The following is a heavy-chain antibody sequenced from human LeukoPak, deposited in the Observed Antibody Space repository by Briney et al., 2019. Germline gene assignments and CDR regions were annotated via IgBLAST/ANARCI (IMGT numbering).Heavy chain of an antibody. CDR1: GYTFTSYG. V-gene: IGHV1-18*01. D-gene: IGHD3-22*01. CDR2: ISAYNGNT. J-gene: IGHJ4*02. CDR3: ARDRITMIVVALADY. Sequence: VASVKVSCKASGYTFTSYGISWVRQAPGQGLEWMGWISAYNGNTNYAQKLQGRVTMTTDTSASTAYMELRSLRSDDTAVYYCARDRITMIVVALADYWGQGTLVTVSS.